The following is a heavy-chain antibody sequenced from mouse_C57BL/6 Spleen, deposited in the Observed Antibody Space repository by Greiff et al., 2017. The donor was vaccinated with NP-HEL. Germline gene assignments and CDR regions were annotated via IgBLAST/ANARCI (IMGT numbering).Heavy chain of an antibody. V-gene: IGHV1-42*01. CDR1: GYSFTGYY. J-gene: IGHJ3*01. Sequence: EVKLVESGPELVKPGASVKISCKASGYSFTGYYMNWVKQSPEKSLEWIGEINPSTGGTTYNQKFKAKATLTVDKSSSTAYMQLKSLTSEDSAVYYCASGVPFAYWGQGTLVTVSA. CDR2: INPSTGGT. CDR3: ASGVPFAY.